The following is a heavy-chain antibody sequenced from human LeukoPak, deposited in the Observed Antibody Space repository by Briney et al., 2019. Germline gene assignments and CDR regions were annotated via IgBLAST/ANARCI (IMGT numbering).Heavy chain of an antibody. Sequence: SETLSLTCTVSGGSISSSSYYWGWIRQPPGKGLEWIGSTYYSGSTYYNPSLKSRVTISVDTSKNQFSLKLSSVTAADTAVYYAIFGVVILDNRIDYWGQGTLVTVSS. CDR1: GGSISSSSYY. CDR3: IFGVVILDNRIDY. J-gene: IGHJ4*02. D-gene: IGHD3-3*01. V-gene: IGHV4-39*07. CDR2: TYYSGST.